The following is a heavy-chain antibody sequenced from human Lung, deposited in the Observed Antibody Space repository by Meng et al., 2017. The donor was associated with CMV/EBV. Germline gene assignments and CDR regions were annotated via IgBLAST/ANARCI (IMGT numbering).Heavy chain of an antibody. V-gene: IGHV3-23*01. CDR1: GFTFSSYA. J-gene: IGHJ4*02. D-gene: IGHD3-16*01. CDR3: AGGY. CDR2: ISGICGTT. Sequence: EVRRFESGGGLVQPGGSLRRSGVASGFTFSSYALTWVRQAPGKGLEWVSGISGICGTTYYADSVKGRFTISRDNSKSTLCLQMNSLRGDDTAVYYCAGGYWGPGTLVTVSS.